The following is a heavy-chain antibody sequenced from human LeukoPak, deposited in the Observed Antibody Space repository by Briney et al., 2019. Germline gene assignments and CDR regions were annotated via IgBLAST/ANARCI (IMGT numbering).Heavy chain of an antibody. CDR3: ARSPSYYYDSSGFDY. Sequence: GESLKISCRGSGYSFTSYWIGWVRQMPGKGLEWMGIIYPGDSDTRYSPSFQGQVTISADKSISTAYLQWSSLKASDTAMYYCARSPSYYYDSSGFDYWGQGTLVTVSS. J-gene: IGHJ4*02. CDR1: GYSFTSYW. D-gene: IGHD3-22*01. CDR2: IYPGDSDT. V-gene: IGHV5-51*01.